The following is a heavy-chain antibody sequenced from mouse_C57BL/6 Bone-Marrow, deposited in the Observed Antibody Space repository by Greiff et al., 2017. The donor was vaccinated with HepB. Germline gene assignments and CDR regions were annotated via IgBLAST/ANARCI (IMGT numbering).Heavy chain of an antibody. CDR3: ARSGTCYYYAMDY. CDR1: GFTFSDYG. V-gene: IGHV5-17*01. Sequence: EVHLVESGGGLVKPGGSLKLSCAASGFTFSDYGMHWVRQAPEKGLEWVAYISSGSSTIYYADTVKGRFTISRDNAKNTLFLQMTSLRSEDTAMYYCARSGTCYYYAMDYWGQGTSVTVSS. J-gene: IGHJ4*01. CDR2: ISSGSSTI. D-gene: IGHD3-1*01.